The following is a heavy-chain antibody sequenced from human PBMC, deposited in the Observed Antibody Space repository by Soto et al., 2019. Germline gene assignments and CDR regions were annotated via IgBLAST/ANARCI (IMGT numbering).Heavy chain of an antibody. D-gene: IGHD3-22*01. Sequence: GGSLILSCAASGFTFSSYGMHWVRQAPGKGLEWVAVIWYDGSNKYYADSVKGRFTISRDNSKNTLYLQMNSLRAEDTAVYYCARDPPSLHYYDSSGYLFNYWGQGTLVTVSS. CDR2: IWYDGSNK. V-gene: IGHV3-33*01. CDR3: ARDPPSLHYYDSSGYLFNY. CDR1: GFTFSSYG. J-gene: IGHJ4*02.